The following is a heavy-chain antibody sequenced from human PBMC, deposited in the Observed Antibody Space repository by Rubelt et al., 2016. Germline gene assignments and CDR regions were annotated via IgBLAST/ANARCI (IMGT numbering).Heavy chain of an antibody. CDR1: GFIFSNYW. D-gene: IGHD5-24*01. J-gene: IGHJ4*02. Sequence: GGGLVQPGGSLRLSCAASGFIFSNYWMSWVRQAPGKGLEWVANIKQDGSEKLYVDSVRGRFTISRDNAKSSLYLQMNSLRAEDTAVYYCARDRGWLQHDYWGQGTVVTVSS. CDR2: IKQDGSEK. CDR3: ARDRGWLQHDY. V-gene: IGHV3-7*01.